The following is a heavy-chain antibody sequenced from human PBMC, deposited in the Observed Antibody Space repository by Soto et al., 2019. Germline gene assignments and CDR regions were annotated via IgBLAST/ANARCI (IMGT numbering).Heavy chain of an antibody. Sequence: GASVKVSCKSSGYTFTSYGISWVRQAPGQGLEWMRWISAYNGNTNYAQKLQGRVTMTTDTSTSTAYMELRSLRSDDTAVYYCALYGDYDPSFDYWGQGTLVTVSS. CDR1: GYTFTSYG. CDR2: ISAYNGNT. V-gene: IGHV1-18*01. CDR3: ALYGDYDPSFDY. J-gene: IGHJ4*02. D-gene: IGHD4-17*01.